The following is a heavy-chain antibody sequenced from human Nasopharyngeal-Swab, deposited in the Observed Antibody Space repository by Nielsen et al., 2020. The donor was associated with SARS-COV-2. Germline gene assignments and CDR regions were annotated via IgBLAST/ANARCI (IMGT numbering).Heavy chain of an antibody. CDR3: AVRIRSGWYDLDY. J-gene: IGHJ4*02. CDR2: ISGGGGAT. CDR1: GFTFSSYA. Sequence: GESLKISCAGSGFTFSSYAMNWVRLAPERGLKWVSVISGGGGATNYADSVKGRFSISRDNSKNTVYLEMNSLRAEDTAVYFCAVRIRSGWYDLDYWGQGTLVTVSS. V-gene: IGHV3-23*01. D-gene: IGHD6-19*01.